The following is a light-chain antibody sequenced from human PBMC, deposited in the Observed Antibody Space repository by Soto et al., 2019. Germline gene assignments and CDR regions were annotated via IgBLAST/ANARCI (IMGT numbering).Light chain of an antibody. V-gene: IGKV4-1*01. J-gene: IGKJ1*01. Sequence: DIVMTQSPDSLAVSLGERATVNCKSSQNNKNYLAWYQQKTGQPPKLLIDWASTRASGVPDRFSGGGSGTDFTLTISSLQAEDVGIYYCQDYYSSWTFGQGTKVEIK. CDR1: QNNKNY. CDR3: QDYYSSWT. CDR2: WAS.